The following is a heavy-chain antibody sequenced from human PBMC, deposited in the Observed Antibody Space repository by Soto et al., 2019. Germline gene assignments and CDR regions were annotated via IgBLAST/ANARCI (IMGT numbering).Heavy chain of an antibody. Sequence: PGGSLRLSCAASGFTFSSYEMNWVRQAPGKGLEWVSYISSSGSTIYYADSVKGRFTISRDNAKNSLYLQMNSLRAEDTAVYYCARGGDSSSWYYFDYWGQGTLVTVS. J-gene: IGHJ4*02. V-gene: IGHV3-48*03. CDR1: GFTFSSYE. D-gene: IGHD6-13*01. CDR2: ISSSGSTI. CDR3: ARGGDSSSWYYFDY.